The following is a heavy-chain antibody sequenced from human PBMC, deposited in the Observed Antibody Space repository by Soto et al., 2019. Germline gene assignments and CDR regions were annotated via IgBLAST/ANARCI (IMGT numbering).Heavy chain of an antibody. D-gene: IGHD1-26*01. J-gene: IGHJ4*02. Sequence: GGALRLSCAASGFLFWKYFMSWGRPAPGKGLEWVSSISDSGGTSYYADSVKGRFTISRDNSKNTLYLQMNSLRAEDTAIYYCAKRPRALLTFDYWGQGTLVTVSS. CDR2: ISDSGGTS. V-gene: IGHV3-23*01. CDR3: AKRPRALLTFDY. CDR1: GFLFWKYF.